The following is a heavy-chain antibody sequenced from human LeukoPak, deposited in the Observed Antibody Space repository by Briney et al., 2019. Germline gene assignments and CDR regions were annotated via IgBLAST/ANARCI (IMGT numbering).Heavy chain of an antibody. CDR2: IYYSGST. V-gene: IGHV4-59*01. Sequence: NPSETLSLTCTVSGGSISSYYWSWIRQPPGKGLEWIGYIYYSGSTNYNPSLKSRVTISVDTSKNQFSPKLSSVTAADTAVYYCARVRVPDYFDYWGQGTLVTVSS. D-gene: IGHD2-2*01. CDR3: ARVRVPDYFDY. CDR1: GGSISSYY. J-gene: IGHJ4*02.